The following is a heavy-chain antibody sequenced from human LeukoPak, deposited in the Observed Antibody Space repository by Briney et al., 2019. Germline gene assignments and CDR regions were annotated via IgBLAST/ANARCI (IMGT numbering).Heavy chain of an antibody. V-gene: IGHV4-4*09. J-gene: IGHJ4*02. D-gene: IGHD1-26*01. CDR3: ARLRVSGSYLYYFDY. CDR2: ILTSGTT. Sequence: SETLSLTCTVSNGSISSYHWSWVRQPPGKGLEWIGYILTSGTTNYNPSLKSRLTISVDTSKNQFTLKLSSVTAADTAVYCCARLRVSGSYLYYFDYWGQGTLVTVSS. CDR1: NGSISSYH.